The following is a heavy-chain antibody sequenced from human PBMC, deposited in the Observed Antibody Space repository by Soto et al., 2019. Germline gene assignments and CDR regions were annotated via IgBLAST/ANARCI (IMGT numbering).Heavy chain of an antibody. J-gene: IGHJ2*01. V-gene: IGHV4-30-4*01. CDR3: ARAGFSFHEEDGIRDCSTVSAFLLKRSSDL. CDR2: MHSSGAT. D-gene: IGHD2-21*02. Sequence: PGKGLEWIGRMHSSGATYYNPSLKSRVTRSVDTSKNQCSLKLSSVTAADTAVYYCARAGFSFHEEDGIRDCSTVSAFLLKRSSDL.